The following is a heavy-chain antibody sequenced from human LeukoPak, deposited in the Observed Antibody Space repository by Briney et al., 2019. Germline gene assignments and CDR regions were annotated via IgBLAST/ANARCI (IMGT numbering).Heavy chain of an antibody. V-gene: IGHV3-11*05. CDR3: ARGGLYASLTGHV. CDR2: NSSSSSYT. D-gene: IGHD3-9*01. Sequence: GGALRLSCAASGFTCSDYYMSWIRQAPGKGVEGVSYNSSSSSYTHYADCVKGRFTISRENDKNSLSLKMNSVSAENKAVYYCARGGLYASLTGHVWGQGTTVTVSS. J-gene: IGHJ6*02. CDR1: GFTCSDYY.